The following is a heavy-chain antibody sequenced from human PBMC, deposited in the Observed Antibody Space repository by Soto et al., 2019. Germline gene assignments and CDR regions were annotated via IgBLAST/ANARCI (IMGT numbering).Heavy chain of an antibody. CDR2: MNRDGSEK. CDR1: GFTFSRYW. Sequence: EVQLVESGGGLVQPGGSLRLSCAASGFTFSRYWMTWARQTPGKGLEWVASMNRDGSEKRYVDSVEGRFTISRDNAKNSLFLQMNSLDPADTAVYYCGRDAGRRFDYWGQGTLVTVSS. D-gene: IGHD6-13*01. J-gene: IGHJ4*02. V-gene: IGHV3-7*01. CDR3: GRDAGRRFDY.